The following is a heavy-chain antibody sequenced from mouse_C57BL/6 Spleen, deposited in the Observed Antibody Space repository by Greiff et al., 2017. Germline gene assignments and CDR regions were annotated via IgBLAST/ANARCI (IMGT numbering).Heavy chain of an antibody. Sequence: EVQVVESGEGLVKPGGSLKLSCAASGFTFSSYAMSWVRQTPEKRLEWVAYISSGGDYIYYADTVKGRFTISRDNARNTLYLQMSSLKSEDTAMYYCTRDSNYYGSSYGYFDYWGQGTTLTVSS. CDR3: TRDSNYYGSSYGYFDY. V-gene: IGHV5-9-1*02. D-gene: IGHD1-1*01. CDR1: GFTFSSYA. J-gene: IGHJ2*01. CDR2: ISSGGDYI.